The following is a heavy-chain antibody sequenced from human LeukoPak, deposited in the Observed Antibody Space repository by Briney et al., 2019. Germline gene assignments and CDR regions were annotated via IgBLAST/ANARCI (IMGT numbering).Heavy chain of an antibody. D-gene: IGHD2-21*02. Sequence: VQPWGALGISCVSSEFTLRSFKMIWGRQAPGKGLVWVSRINPDGSTTSHADSVKGRFTISRDNAKNTLYLQMNSLRAEDTAVYYCARGVGGDRDYWGQGTLVTVSS. CDR3: ARGVGGDRDY. CDR2: INPDGSTT. V-gene: IGHV3-74*01. CDR1: EFTLRSFK. J-gene: IGHJ4*02.